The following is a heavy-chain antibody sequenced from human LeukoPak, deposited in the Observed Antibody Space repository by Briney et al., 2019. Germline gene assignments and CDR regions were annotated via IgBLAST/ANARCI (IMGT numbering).Heavy chain of an antibody. D-gene: IGHD3-22*01. CDR2: ISAYNGNT. CDR1: GYTFTSYG. Sequence: GASVKVSCKASGYTFTSYGISWGRQAPGQGLEWMGWISAYNGNTNYAQKLQGRVTMTTDTSTSTAYMELRSLRSDDTAVYYCARDSQYYYDSSPDYWGQGTLVTVSS. V-gene: IGHV1-18*01. J-gene: IGHJ4*02. CDR3: ARDSQYYYDSSPDY.